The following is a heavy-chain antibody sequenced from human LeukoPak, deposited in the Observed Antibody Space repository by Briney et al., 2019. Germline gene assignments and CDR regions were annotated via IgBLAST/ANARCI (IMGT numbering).Heavy chain of an antibody. Sequence: GGSLRLSCAASGFTFSSYEMNWVRQTPGKGLEWVSYISSSGSTKHYADSVKGRFTISRDNAKNSLYLQMNSLRAEDTAVYYCARDPYYGDDVVWGRGTLVTVSS. CDR1: GFTFSSYE. CDR3: ARDPYYGDDVV. D-gene: IGHD4-17*01. V-gene: IGHV3-48*03. J-gene: IGHJ4*02. CDR2: ISSSGSTK.